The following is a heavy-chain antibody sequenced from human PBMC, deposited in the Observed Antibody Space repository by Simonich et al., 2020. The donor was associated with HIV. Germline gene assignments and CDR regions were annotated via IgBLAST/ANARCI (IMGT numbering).Heavy chain of an antibody. D-gene: IGHD5-12*01. CDR1: GGSFSGYY. V-gene: IGHV4-34*01. CDR2: INHSGST. Sequence: QVHLQQWGAGLLKPSETLSLTCAVYGGSFSGYYWTWIRQPPGKGLEWIGEINHSGSTDYNPPLKSRVTISLDTSKNQFSLKLSSVTAADTAVYYCARRTGYDLDYWGQGTLVTVSS. J-gene: IGHJ4*02. CDR3: ARRTGYDLDY.